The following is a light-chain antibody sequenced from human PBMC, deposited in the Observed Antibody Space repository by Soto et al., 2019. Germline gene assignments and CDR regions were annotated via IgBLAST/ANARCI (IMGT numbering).Light chain of an antibody. Sequence: DIQMTQSPSSVSGSXDNRVTITCQASQDISNYLNWYQQKPGKAPKLLIYDASNLETGVPSRFSGSGSGTDFTFTISSLQPEDIATYYCQQYDNLPITFGQGTRL. CDR3: QQYDNLPIT. CDR1: QDISNY. CDR2: DAS. J-gene: IGKJ5*01. V-gene: IGKV1-33*01.